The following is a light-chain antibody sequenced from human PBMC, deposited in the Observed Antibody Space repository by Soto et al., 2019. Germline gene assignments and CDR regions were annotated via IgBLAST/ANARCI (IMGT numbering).Light chain of an antibody. CDR3: AAWDDSLNGNYV. CDR1: SSDVGTYDF. J-gene: IGLJ1*01. Sequence: SALTQPRSVSGSPGQSVTIYCTGTSSDVGTYDFVSWYQQHPGKAPRLMIFDVSERPSGVPDRISGSRAGTSASLAISGLQSEDEADYYCAAWDDSLNGNYVFGTGTKVTV. CDR2: DVS. V-gene: IGLV2-11*01.